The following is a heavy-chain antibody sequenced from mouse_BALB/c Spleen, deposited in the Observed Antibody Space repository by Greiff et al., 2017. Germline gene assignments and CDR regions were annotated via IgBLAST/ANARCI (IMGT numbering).Heavy chain of an antibody. CDR2: FYPGSGSI. CDR1: GYTFTEYI. CDR3: ATHAYGNYYFDY. V-gene: IGHV1-62-2*01. Sequence: QVQLQQSGAELVKPGASVKLSCKASGYTFTEYIIQWVKQRSGQGLEWIGWFYPGSGSIKYNEKFKDKATLTADKSSSTVYMELSRLTSEDSAVYFCATHAYGNYYFDYWGQGTTLTVSS. J-gene: IGHJ2*01. D-gene: IGHD2-10*02.